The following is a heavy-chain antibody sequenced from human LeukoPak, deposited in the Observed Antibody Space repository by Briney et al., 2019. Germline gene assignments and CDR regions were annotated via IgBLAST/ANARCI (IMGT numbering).Heavy chain of an antibody. CDR3: ARGNDFSSGYSIKH. D-gene: IGHD3-3*01. J-gene: IGHJ4*02. CDR2: IYYSGST. CDR1: GGSVYSGAYY. Sequence: NPSETLSLTCTVSGGSVYSGAYYWTWIRQHPGKGLEWIGYIYYSGSTYYNPSLESRITISIDTSKNQFSLNLSSVTAADTAVYYCARGNDFSSGYSIKHWGQGTLVTVSS. V-gene: IGHV4-31*03.